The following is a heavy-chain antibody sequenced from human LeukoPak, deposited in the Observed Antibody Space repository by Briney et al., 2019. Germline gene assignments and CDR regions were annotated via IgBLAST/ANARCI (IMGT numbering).Heavy chain of an antibody. CDR1: GGSIRSDGYY. CDR3: ARRYGAYVDY. V-gene: IGHV4-31*03. Sequence: PSETLSLTCTVSGGSIRSDGYYWSWIRQHPGKGLEWIGYIYYSGSTYYNPSLKSRVTISVDTSKNQFSLKLSSVTAADTAVYYCARRYGAYVDYWGQGTMVTVSS. J-gene: IGHJ4*02. CDR2: IYYSGST. D-gene: IGHD4/OR15-4a*01.